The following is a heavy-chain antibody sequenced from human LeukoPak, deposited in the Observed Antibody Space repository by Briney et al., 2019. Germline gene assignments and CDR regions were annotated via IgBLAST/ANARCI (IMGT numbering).Heavy chain of an antibody. D-gene: IGHD3-22*01. CDR1: RGSISRDY. J-gene: IGHJ4*02. V-gene: IGHV4-59*01. CDR3: ARGADSSGYYSIFYFDY. Sequence: PSETLSLTCTVSRGSISRDYWNSIRQPPGKGLEWIGYIYYSGSTNYNPSLKSRVTISVDTSKNQFSLKLSSVTAADTAVYYCARGADSSGYYSIFYFDYWGQGTLATVSS. CDR2: IYYSGST.